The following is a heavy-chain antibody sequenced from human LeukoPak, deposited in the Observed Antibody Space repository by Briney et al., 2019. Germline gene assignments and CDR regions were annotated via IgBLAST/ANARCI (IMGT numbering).Heavy chain of an antibody. CDR3: ATAKWLRKFDY. CDR2: IHPNSGAT. J-gene: IGHJ4*02. V-gene: IGHV1-2*02. D-gene: IGHD5-12*01. Sequence: ASVKVSCKASGYTFTAYHMHWVRQAPGQGPEWMGSIHPNSGATNYAQKFQGRVTMTRDTSISTAYMELSSLRSDDTAVYYCATAKWLRKFDYWGQGTLVTVSS. CDR1: GYTFTAYH.